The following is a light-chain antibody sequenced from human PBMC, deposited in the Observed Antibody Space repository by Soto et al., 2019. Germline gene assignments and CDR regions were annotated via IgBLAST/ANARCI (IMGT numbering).Light chain of an antibody. CDR2: GAS. J-gene: IGKJ5*01. Sequence: EIVMTQSPATLSVSPGERATLSCRASQSVSSNLAWYQQKPGQAPRLLIYGASTRATGIPARFSGSGSGTEITLTISSLQSEDFAVYYCQQYNNWPPRITFGQGTRLEIK. CDR3: QQYNNWPPRIT. V-gene: IGKV3-15*01. CDR1: QSVSSN.